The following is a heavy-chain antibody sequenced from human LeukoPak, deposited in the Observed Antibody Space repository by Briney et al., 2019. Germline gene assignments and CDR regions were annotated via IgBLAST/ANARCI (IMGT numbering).Heavy chain of an antibody. J-gene: IGHJ4*02. CDR3: AREQWLILDY. CDR2: IYYSGST. V-gene: IGHV4-39*07. Sequence: SETLSLTCTVSGGSISSTTYYWGWIRQPPGKGLEWIGSIYYSGSTYYNPSLKSRVTISVDTSKNQFSLKLSSVTAADTAVYYCAREQWLILDYWGQGTLVTVSS. CDR1: GGSISSTTYY. D-gene: IGHD6-19*01.